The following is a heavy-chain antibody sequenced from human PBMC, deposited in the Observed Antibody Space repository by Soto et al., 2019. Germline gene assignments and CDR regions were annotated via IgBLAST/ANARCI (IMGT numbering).Heavy chain of an antibody. Sequence: EVQLVQSGGGLVQPGGSLRLSCAASGFTVSNNYLSWVCQAPGKGLQWVSLIYSDGGTDYAESVKGRFTISRDNSKNTLYLQMNSLKAEDTAIYYCATRMTTAPYWGQGTLVTVSS. CDR3: ATRMTTAPY. J-gene: IGHJ4*02. D-gene: IGHD4-17*01. V-gene: IGHV3-66*01. CDR1: GFTVSNNY. CDR2: IYSDGGT.